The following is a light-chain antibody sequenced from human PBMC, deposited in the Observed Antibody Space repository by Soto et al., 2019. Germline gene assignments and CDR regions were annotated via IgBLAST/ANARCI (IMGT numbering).Light chain of an antibody. J-gene: IGLJ2*01. Sequence: QSALTQPASVSGSPGQSISISCAGTMRDIGAYNPVSWYQQHPGKAPQLIIYEVRNRPSGISFRFSGSKSGNTASLTISGLQAEDEADYYCSSFTSKSTLIFGGGTQLTVL. CDR1: MRDIGAYNP. CDR2: EVR. V-gene: IGLV2-14*03. CDR3: SSFTSKSTLI.